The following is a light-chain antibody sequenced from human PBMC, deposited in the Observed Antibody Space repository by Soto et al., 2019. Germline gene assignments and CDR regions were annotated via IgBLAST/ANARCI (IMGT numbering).Light chain of an antibody. CDR3: MQATQFPLT. J-gene: IGKJ4*01. CDR1: QSLVDSDGNTY. CDR2: KVS. V-gene: IGKV2-24*01. Sequence: IVMTQTPLSSAVILGQPASISCRSTQSLVDSDGNTYLSWLHQRPGQPPRLLIYKVSNRLSGVPDRFSGSGAGTYFSLRISRVEAEDVGLYYCMQATQFPLTFGGGTKVEIK.